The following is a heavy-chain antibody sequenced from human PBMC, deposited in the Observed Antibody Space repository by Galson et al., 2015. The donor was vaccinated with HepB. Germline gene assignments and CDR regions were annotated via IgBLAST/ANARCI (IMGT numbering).Heavy chain of an antibody. Sequence: SVKVAGKASGYTFTSYGISWVRQDPGQGLEWVGWIREYNGNTNYAQKLQGGVTMATDSSTSTAYMELRILRSDDAAVYCRARGHYCSWSHAFDYWGQGTLVTVSS. CDR1: GYTFTSYG. V-gene: IGHV1-18*01. J-gene: IGHJ4*02. CDR2: IREYNGNT. D-gene: IGHD3-10*01. CDR3: ARGHYCSWSHAFDY.